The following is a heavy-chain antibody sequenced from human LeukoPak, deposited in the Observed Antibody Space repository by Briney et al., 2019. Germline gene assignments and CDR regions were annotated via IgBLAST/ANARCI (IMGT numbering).Heavy chain of an antibody. J-gene: IGHJ4*02. D-gene: IGHD3-22*01. Sequence: GRSLRLSCAASGFTFSSYAMHWVRQAPGKGLEWVGRINPNSGGTNYAQKFQGRVTMTRDTSISTAYMELSRLRSDDTAVYYCASGRIRIEDSSGYETDYWGQGTLVTVSS. CDR3: ASGRIRIEDSSGYETDY. V-gene: IGHV1-2*06. CDR2: INPNSGGT. CDR1: GFTFSSYA.